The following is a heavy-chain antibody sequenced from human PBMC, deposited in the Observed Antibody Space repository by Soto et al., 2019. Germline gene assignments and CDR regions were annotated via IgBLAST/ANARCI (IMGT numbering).Heavy chain of an antibody. CDR2: ISPDGGRT. CDR1: GYTFTTYY. J-gene: IGHJ4*02. CDR3: ARDTYDTTGYPLDY. Sequence: ASVKVSCKASGYTFTTYYMHWVRQAPGQGLEWMGIISPDGGRTSYAQKFQGSVTMTTDTSTSTAYMELRSLTSDDTAIYYCARDTYDTTGYPLDYWGQGTLVTVSS. V-gene: IGHV1-46*01. D-gene: IGHD3-22*01.